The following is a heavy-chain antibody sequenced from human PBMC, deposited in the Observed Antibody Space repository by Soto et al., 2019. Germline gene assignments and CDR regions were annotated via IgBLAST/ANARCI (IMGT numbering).Heavy chain of an antibody. CDR3: ARHGIVAVAGFFDY. D-gene: IGHD6-19*01. CDR2: VYYSGST. V-gene: IGHV4-59*08. J-gene: IGHJ4*02. Sequence: PSETLSLTCNVSGGSINNYYWSWMRQPPGKGLEWIGYVYYSGSTYYNPSLRSRVTISVDTSKNQFSLKLSSVTAADTAVYYCARHGIVAVAGFFDYSGQGTLVTVSS. CDR1: GGSINNYY.